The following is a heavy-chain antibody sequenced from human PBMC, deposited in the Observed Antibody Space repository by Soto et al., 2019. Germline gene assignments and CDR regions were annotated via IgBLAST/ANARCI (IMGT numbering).Heavy chain of an antibody. CDR3: ARWGDSSGYYDYFDY. Sequence: SETLSLTCTVSGGTISSGGYYWSWNRKHPGKGLEWIGYIYYSGSTYYNPSLKSRVTISVDTSKNQFSLKLSSVTAADTAVYYCARWGDSSGYYDYFDYWGQGTLVTVSS. D-gene: IGHD3-22*01. CDR1: GGTISSGGYY. CDR2: IYYSGST. V-gene: IGHV4-31*03. J-gene: IGHJ4*02.